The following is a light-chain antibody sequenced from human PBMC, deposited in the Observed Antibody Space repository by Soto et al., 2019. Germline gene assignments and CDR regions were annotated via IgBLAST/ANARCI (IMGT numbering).Light chain of an antibody. CDR3: QQYNEWPSWT. J-gene: IGKJ1*01. CDR1: QSVRSN. V-gene: IGKV3-15*01. CDR2: AAS. Sequence: EIVLTQSPGTLSLSPGEWATLSCRASQSVRSNLAWYQQRPGQAPRLLIYAASTRATGIPARFSGSGSGTEFTLTISSLQSEDFAVYYCQQYNEWPSWTFGQGTKVDIK.